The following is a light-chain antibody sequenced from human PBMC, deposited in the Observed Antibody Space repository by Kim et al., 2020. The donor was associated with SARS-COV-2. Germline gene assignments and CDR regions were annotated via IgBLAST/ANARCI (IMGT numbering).Light chain of an antibody. V-gene: IGKV2D-29*01. CDR1: QSLVRSDGMTY. Sequence: IVMTQTPVSLSVTPGQPASMSCKSSQSLVRSDGMTYLYWYVQKTGQTPQLLIHEVSNRFSGVPDRFSGSGSGTDFTLKISRVEAEDVGIYFCMQNKQFPTFGQGTKLEI. CDR3: MQNKQFPT. J-gene: IGKJ2*01. CDR2: EVS.